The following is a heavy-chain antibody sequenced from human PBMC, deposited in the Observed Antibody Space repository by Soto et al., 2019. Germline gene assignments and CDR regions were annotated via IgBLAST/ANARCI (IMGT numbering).Heavy chain of an antibody. CDR2: IYYSGST. D-gene: IGHD3-10*01. CDR3: ASHGEGYYYYGMDV. CDR1: GGSISSYY. Sequence: SETLSLTCTVSGGSISSYYWSWIRQPPGKGLEWIGYIYYSGSTNYNPSLKSRVTISVDTSKNQFSLKLSSVTAADTAVYYCASHGEGYYYYGMDVWGQGTTVTVYS. J-gene: IGHJ6*02. V-gene: IGHV4-59*01.